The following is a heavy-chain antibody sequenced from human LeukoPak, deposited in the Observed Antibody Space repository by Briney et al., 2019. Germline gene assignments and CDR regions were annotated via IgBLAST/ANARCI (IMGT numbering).Heavy chain of an antibody. D-gene: IGHD3-3*01. CDR3: ARVTIFGVVIVDY. CDR1: GYTFTSYG. Sequence: ASVKVPCKASGYTFTSYGINWVRQAPGQGLEWMGWISAYNGNTKYAQKLQGRVTMTTDTSTSTAYMELRTLRSDDTAVYYCARVTIFGVVIVDYWGQGTLVTVSS. V-gene: IGHV1-18*01. J-gene: IGHJ4*02. CDR2: ISAYNGNT.